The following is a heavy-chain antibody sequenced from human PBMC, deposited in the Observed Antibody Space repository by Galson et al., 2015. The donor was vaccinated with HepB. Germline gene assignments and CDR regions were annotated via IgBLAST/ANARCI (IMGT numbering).Heavy chain of an antibody. Sequence: SLRLSCAASGFTFSSYWMHWVRQAPGKGLVWVSRINSDGSSTSCADSVKGRFTISRDNAKNTLYLQMNSLRAEDTAVYYCARELSYLRYYYGMDVWGQGTTVTVSS. CDR2: INSDGSST. CDR3: ARELSYLRYYYGMDV. J-gene: IGHJ6*02. D-gene: IGHD3-16*02. V-gene: IGHV3-74*01. CDR1: GFTFSSYW.